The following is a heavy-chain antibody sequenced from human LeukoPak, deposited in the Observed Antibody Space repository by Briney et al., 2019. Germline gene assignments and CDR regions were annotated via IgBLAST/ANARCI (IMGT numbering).Heavy chain of an antibody. J-gene: IGHJ4*02. CDR2: IKQDGSEK. CDR1: GYSFTSYW. Sequence: GESLKISCKGSGYSFTSYWIGWVRQMPGKGLEWVANIKQDGSEKYYVDSVKGRFTISRDNAKNSLYLQMNSLRAEDTAVYYCATGASYFDYWGQGTLVTVSS. D-gene: IGHD1-26*01. V-gene: IGHV3-7*02. CDR3: ATGASYFDY.